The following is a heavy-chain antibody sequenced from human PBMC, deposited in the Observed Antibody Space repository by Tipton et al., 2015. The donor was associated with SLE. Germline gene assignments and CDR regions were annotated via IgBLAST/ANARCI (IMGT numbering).Heavy chain of an antibody. CDR1: GYTFTSYY. CDR2: INPSGGST. D-gene: IGHD6-6*01. V-gene: IGHV1-46*01. CDR3: ARGGGSRLAARQGGDY. Sequence: QSGAEVKKPGASVKVSCKASGYTFTSYYMHWVRQAPGQGLEWMGIINPSGGSTSYAQKFQGRVTMTRDTSTSTVYMELSSLRSEDTAVYYCARGGGSRLAARQGGDYWGQGTLVTVSS. J-gene: IGHJ4*02.